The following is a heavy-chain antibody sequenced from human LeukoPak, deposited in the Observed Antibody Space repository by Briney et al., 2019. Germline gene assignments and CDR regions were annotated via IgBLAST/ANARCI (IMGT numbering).Heavy chain of an antibody. D-gene: IGHD3-22*01. CDR3: ARVDRRGYYDSSGYYLNWLDP. Sequence: SQTLSLTCAISGDSVSSNSAAWNWIRQSPSRGLEWLGRTYYRSKWYNDYAVSVKSRITINPDTSKNQFSLQLNSVTPEDTAVYYCARVDRRGYYDSSGYYLNWLDPWGQGTLVTVSS. CDR2: TYYRSKWYN. J-gene: IGHJ5*02. V-gene: IGHV6-1*01. CDR1: GDSVSSNSAA.